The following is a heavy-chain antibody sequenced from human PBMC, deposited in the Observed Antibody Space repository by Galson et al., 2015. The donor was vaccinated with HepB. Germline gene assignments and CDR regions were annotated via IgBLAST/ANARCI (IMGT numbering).Heavy chain of an antibody. V-gene: IGHV6-1*01. CDR1: GDSVSSKSVA. D-gene: IGHD6-19*01. Sequence: CAISGDSVSSKSVAWNWVRQSPSRGLEWLGRTYLRSRWSNEYAVSVKGRITVNADTCKNHFSLKLSSVTAADTAVYNCARQSIGWLADPFDSWGQGTLVTVSS. J-gene: IGHJ4*02. CDR2: TYLRSRWSN. CDR3: ARQSIGWLADPFDS.